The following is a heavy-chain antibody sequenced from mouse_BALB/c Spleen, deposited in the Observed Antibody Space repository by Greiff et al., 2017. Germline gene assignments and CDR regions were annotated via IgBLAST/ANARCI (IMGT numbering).Heavy chain of an antibody. CDR3: ARSYYGSDAMDY. J-gene: IGHJ4*01. CDR2: ISNLAYSI. D-gene: IGHD1-1*01. Sequence: EVQLQESGGGLVQPGGSRKLSCAASGFTFSDYGMAWVRQAPGKGPEWVAFISNLAYSIYYADTVTGRFTISRENAKNTLYLEMSSLRSEDTAMYYCARSYYGSDAMDYWGQGTSVTVSS. V-gene: IGHV5-15*02. CDR1: GFTFSDYG.